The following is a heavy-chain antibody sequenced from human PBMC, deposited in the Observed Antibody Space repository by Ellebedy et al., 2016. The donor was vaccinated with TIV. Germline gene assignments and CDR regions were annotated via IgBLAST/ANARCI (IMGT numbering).Heavy chain of an antibody. CDR2: ISGSGGST. CDR1: GFTFSSYA. CDR3: AKMVVAGTYVSDY. J-gene: IGHJ4*02. D-gene: IGHD6-19*01. V-gene: IGHV3-23*01. Sequence: GESLKISXAASGFTFSSYAMSWVRQAPGKGLEWVSAISGSGGSTYYADSVKGRFTISRDNSKNTLYLQMNSLRAEDTAVYYCAKMVVAGTYVSDYWGQGTLVTVSS.